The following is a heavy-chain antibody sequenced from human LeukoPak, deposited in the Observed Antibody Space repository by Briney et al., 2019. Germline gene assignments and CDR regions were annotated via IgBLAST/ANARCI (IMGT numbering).Heavy chain of an antibody. CDR1: GFTFSSYW. CDR2: ISPDGSTT. D-gene: IGHD3-22*01. J-gene: IGHJ4*02. Sequence: GGSLRLSCAASGFTFSSYWMHWVRQAPGKGLVWVSRISPDGSTTGHADSVKGRFTTSRDNAKNTLYLQMNSLRAEDTAVYYCASRTYYDTDPSKEYWGQGTLVTVSS. V-gene: IGHV3-74*01. CDR3: ASRTYYDTDPSKEY.